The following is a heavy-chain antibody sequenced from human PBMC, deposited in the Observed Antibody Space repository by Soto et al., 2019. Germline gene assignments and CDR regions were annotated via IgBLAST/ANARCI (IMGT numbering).Heavy chain of an antibody. CDR1: GGSISSSSYY. CDR3: ASRAVTTSFEYYYYGMDV. J-gene: IGHJ6*02. V-gene: IGHV4-39*01. D-gene: IGHD4-4*01. Sequence: SETLSLTCTVSGGSISSSSYYWCWIRQPPGKGLVCIGSIYYSGSPYYNPSLKSRVTISVDTSKNQFSLKLSSVTAADTAVYYCASRAVTTSFEYYYYGMDVWGQGTTVTVSS. CDR2: IYYSGSP.